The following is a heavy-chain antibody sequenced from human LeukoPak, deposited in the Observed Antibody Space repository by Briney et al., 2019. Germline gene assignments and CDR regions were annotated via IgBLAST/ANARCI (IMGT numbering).Heavy chain of an antibody. D-gene: IGHD3-10*01. CDR1: GGSISSGDYY. CDR2: IYYSGST. J-gene: IGHJ4*02. V-gene: IGHV4-30-4*01. CDR3: ARYNVLLWFGELLSYFDY. Sequence: PSETLSLTCTVSGGSISSGDYYWSWIRPPPGKGLEWIGYIYYSGSTYYNPSLKSRVTISVDTSKNQFSLKLSSVTAADTAVYYRARYNVLLWFGELLSYFDYWGQGTLVTVSS.